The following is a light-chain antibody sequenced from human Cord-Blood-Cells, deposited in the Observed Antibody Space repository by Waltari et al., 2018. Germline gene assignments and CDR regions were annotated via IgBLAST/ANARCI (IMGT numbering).Light chain of an antibody. Sequence: EIVLTQSPATLTLSTGERGTLSCRASQSGRSYLAWYQQKPGQAPRLLIYDASNRATCIPAMYSGSGSGKDFTLTISSLEPEDFAVYYCQQRSNWYTFGQGTKLEIK. CDR1: QSGRSY. CDR2: DAS. J-gene: IGKJ2*01. V-gene: IGKV3-11*01. CDR3: QQRSNWYT.